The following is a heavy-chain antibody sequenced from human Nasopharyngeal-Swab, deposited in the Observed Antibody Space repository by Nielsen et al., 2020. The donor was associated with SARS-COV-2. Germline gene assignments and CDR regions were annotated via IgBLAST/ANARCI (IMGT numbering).Heavy chain of an antibody. CDR3: AKDRLIQGAILFDY. Sequence: GGSLRLSCAASGFTFSSYWMSWVRQAPGKGLEWVANIKQDGSEKYYVDSVKGRFTISRDNAKNSLYLQMNSLRAEDTAVYYCAKDRLIQGAILFDYWGQGTLVTVSS. J-gene: IGHJ4*02. CDR2: IKQDGSEK. V-gene: IGHV3-7*05. D-gene: IGHD1-26*01. CDR1: GFTFSSYW.